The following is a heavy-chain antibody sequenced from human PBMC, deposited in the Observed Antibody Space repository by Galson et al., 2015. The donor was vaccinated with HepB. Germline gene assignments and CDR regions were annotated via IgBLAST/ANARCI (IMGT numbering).Heavy chain of an antibody. V-gene: IGHV4-30-2*01. D-gene: IGHD3-22*01. CDR2: IYQSGST. J-gene: IGHJ4*02. Sequence: LQLRESGSGLVRLSQTLSLTCAVSGDSIYSDGSSWSWIRQPPGKGLEWIAYIYQSGSTYYNPSLRGRGTISIDRSKNQFSLRLNSVTAADTAVYYCARGLDSRSHFDYWGQGILVTVSP. CDR3: ARGLDSRSHFDY. CDR1: GDSIYSDGSS.